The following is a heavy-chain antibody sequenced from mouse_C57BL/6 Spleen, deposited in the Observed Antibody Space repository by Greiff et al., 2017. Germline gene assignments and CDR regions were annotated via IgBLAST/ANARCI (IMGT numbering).Heavy chain of an antibody. V-gene: IGHV1-52*01. J-gene: IGHJ2*01. CDR3: ASGGTVVDFDY. D-gene: IGHD1-1*01. CDR2: IDPSDSET. Sequence: QVQLQQPGAELVRPGSSVKLSCKASGYTFTSYWMHWVKQRPIQGLEWIGNIDPSDSETHYNQKFKDKATLTVDKSSSTAYMQLSSLTSEDSAVYYRASGGTVVDFDYWGQGTTLTVSS. CDR1: GYTFTSYW.